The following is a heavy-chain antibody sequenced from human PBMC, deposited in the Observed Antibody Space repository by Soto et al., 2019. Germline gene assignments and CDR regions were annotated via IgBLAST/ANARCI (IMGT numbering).Heavy chain of an antibody. Sequence: EVQLLESGGGLVQPGGSLRLSCAASGFTSSSYVMSWVRQAPGKGLEWVSGISGSGGSTYYADSVKGRFTISRDNSENTLYLQMNSLRADDTAVYYCAKDLTINMIVVPQAFDIWGQGTMVTVSS. D-gene: IGHD3-22*01. V-gene: IGHV3-23*01. CDR3: AKDLTINMIVVPQAFDI. J-gene: IGHJ3*02. CDR1: GFTSSSYV. CDR2: ISGSGGST.